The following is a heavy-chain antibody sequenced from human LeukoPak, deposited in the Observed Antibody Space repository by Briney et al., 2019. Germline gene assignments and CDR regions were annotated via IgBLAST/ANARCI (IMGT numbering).Heavy chain of an antibody. CDR3: ARDPISGYSSGWNNFDY. D-gene: IGHD6-19*01. Sequence: ASVKASCKASGYTFTSFGISWVRQAPGQRLEWMGWINAGNGNTKYSQKFQGRVTITRDTSASTAYMELSSLRSEDTAVYYCARDPISGYSSGWNNFDYWGQGTLVTVSS. J-gene: IGHJ4*02. CDR2: INAGNGNT. CDR1: GYTFTSFG. V-gene: IGHV1-3*01.